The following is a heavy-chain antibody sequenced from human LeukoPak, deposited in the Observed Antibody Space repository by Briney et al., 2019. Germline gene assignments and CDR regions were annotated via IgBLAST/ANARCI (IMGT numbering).Heavy chain of an antibody. V-gene: IGHV1-69*01. J-gene: IGHJ5*02. CDR1: GGTFSSYA. D-gene: IGHD3-3*01. CDR2: FIPIFGTA. Sequence: GSSVKVSCKASGGTFSSYAISWVRQAPGQGLEWMGGFIPIFGTANYAQKFQGRVTITADESTSTAYMELSSLRSEDTAVYYCASFSYYDFWSGYSWFDPWGQGTLVTVSS. CDR3: ASFSYYDFWSGYSWFDP.